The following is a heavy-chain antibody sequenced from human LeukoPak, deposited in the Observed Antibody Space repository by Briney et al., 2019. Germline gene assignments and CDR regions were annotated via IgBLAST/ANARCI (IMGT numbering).Heavy chain of an antibody. CDR1: GGSVSDNSCY. D-gene: IGHD3-16*01. Sequence: SETLSLTCTVSGGSVSDNSCYWGWIRQPPGKGLEWIGTIYYSGSTYYNPSLNSRVTISVDTSKNQFSLKLSSVTAADTAVYYCARTYGPHYYYYDMDVWGQGTTVIVSS. CDR3: ARTYGPHYYYYDMDV. J-gene: IGHJ6*02. CDR2: IYYSGST. V-gene: IGHV4-39*01.